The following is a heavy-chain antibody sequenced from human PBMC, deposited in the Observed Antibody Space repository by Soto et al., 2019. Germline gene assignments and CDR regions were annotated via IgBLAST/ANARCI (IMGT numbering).Heavy chain of an antibody. CDR2: INAGNGNT. CDR3: TTWGPLGSSSQSY. V-gene: IGHV1-3*01. Sequence: SVKVSCKASGYTFTSYAMHWVRQAPGQRLEWMGWINAGNGNTKYSQKFQGRVTITRDTSASTAYMELSSLRSEDTAVYYCTTWGPLGSSSQSYWGQGTLVTVSS. D-gene: IGHD6-6*01. CDR1: GYTFTSYA. J-gene: IGHJ4*02.